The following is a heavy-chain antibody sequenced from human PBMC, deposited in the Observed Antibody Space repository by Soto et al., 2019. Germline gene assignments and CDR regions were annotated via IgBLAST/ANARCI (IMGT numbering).Heavy chain of an antibody. J-gene: IGHJ5*02. D-gene: IGHD5-12*01. Sequence: ASVKVSCKASGYTFTSYGISWVRQAPGQGLEWMGWISAYNGNTNYAQKLQGRVTMTTDTSTSTAYMELRSLRSDDTAVYYCARDGGVTTTVKNGFDPWGQGTLVTVSS. CDR2: ISAYNGNT. V-gene: IGHV1-18*01. CDR3: ARDGGVTTTVKNGFDP. CDR1: GYTFTSYG.